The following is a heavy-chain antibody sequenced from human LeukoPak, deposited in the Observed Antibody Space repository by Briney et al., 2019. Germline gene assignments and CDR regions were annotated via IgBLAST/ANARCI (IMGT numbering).Heavy chain of an antibody. CDR1: GFTFSSYW. CDR3: ARGGFYYYGSGSPQSNWFDP. V-gene: IGHV3-74*01. CDR2: INGDGSFT. Sequence: GSLRLSCAGSGFTFSSYWMHWVRQAPGKGLVWVSRINGDGSFTTYADSVKGRFTISRDNAKSTVYLQMNSLRAEDTAVYYCARGGFYYYGSGSPQSNWFDPWGQGTLVTVSS. J-gene: IGHJ5*02. D-gene: IGHD3-10*01.